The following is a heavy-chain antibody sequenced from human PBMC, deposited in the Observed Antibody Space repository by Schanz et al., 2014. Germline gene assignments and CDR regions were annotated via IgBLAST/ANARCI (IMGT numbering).Heavy chain of an antibody. Sequence: QIQLVESGGGVVQPGTSLRLSCTISGFSFSRYGMHWVRQAPGKGLEWVAVIWYDGNNKYYADSVKGRFTISRDNAKNSLYLEMTSLRGEDTAVYYCARENLNWEAFDIWGQGTVVTVSS. CDR2: IWYDGNNK. V-gene: IGHV3-33*08. CDR3: ARENLNWEAFDI. CDR1: GFSFSRYG. J-gene: IGHJ3*02. D-gene: IGHD7-27*01.